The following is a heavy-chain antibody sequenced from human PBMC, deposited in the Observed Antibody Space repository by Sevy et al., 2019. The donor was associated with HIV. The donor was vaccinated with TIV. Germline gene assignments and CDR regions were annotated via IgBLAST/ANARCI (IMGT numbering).Heavy chain of an antibody. CDR3: TTQTPYSSSLARDY. D-gene: IGHD6-6*01. J-gene: IGHJ4*02. V-gene: IGHV3-15*01. CDR1: GFTFSNAW. CDR2: IKSKTDGGTT. Sequence: GGSLRLSCAASGFTFSNAWMSWVRQAPGKGLEWVGRIKSKTDGGTTDYAAPVKGRFTISRDDSKNTLYLQMNSLKTEDTAVYYCTTQTPYSSSLARDYWGQGTLVTVSS.